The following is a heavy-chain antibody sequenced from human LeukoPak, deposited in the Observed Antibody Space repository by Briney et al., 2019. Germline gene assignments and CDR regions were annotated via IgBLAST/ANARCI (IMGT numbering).Heavy chain of an antibody. CDR1: VGFINNFY. CDR2: IYYSGTT. V-gene: IGHV4-59*01. CDR3: ARLARLTLIRGVTGYHSLDV. J-gene: IGHJ6*04. D-gene: IGHD3-10*01. Sequence: SETLSLTCTVSVGFINNFYWSWIRQPPGGGLEWIGYIYYSGTTNYNPSLESRVTISVDTSKNQFSLKLTSVTAADTAVYYCARLARLTLIRGVTGYHSLDVWGKGTKVTVSS.